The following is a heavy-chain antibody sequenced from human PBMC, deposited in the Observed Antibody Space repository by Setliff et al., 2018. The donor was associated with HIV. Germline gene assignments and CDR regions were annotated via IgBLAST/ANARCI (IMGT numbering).Heavy chain of an antibody. CDR1: DYTFSTYA. Sequence: ASVKVSCKASDYTFSTYAITWVRQAPGQGLEWMGWISTYNGNTDYAQKLQGRVTMTTDTSTRTTYMELRSLKSDDTAVYYCARGLTDTIFGVVTHYYFDYWGQGTLVTVSS. V-gene: IGHV1-18*01. D-gene: IGHD3-3*01. CDR2: ISTYNGNT. J-gene: IGHJ4*02. CDR3: ARGLTDTIFGVVTHYYFDY.